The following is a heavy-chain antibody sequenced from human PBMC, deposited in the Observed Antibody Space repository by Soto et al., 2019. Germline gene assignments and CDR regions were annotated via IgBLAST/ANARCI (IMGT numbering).Heavy chain of an antibody. J-gene: IGHJ3*01. V-gene: IGHV5-51*01. Sequence: PGESLKISCKGSGYIFTSDWLGWVRQVPGKGLEWMGVIYPGDSDTRYSPSFQGQVTISADKSISTAYLQWSSLKASDTAMYYCGRLPRRDGYNPDAFHVWGQGTMVTVSS. CDR1: GYIFTSDW. CDR2: IYPGDSDT. CDR3: GRLPRRDGYNPDAFHV. D-gene: IGHD5-12*01.